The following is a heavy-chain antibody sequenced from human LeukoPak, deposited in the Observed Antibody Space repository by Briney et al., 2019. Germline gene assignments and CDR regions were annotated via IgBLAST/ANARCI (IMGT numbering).Heavy chain of an antibody. J-gene: IGHJ4*02. CDR2: MYYSGST. CDR3: ARDSSSDSY. V-gene: IGHV4-59*12. CDR1: GGSISSYY. Sequence: SETLSLTCTVSGGSISSYYWSWIRQPPGKGLEWIGYMYYSGSTNYNPSLKSRASISVDTSKNQFSLKLSSVTAADTAVYYCARDSSSDSYWGQGTLVTVSS. D-gene: IGHD6-13*01.